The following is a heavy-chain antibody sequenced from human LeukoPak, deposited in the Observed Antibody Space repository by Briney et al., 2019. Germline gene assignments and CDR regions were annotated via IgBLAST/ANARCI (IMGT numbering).Heavy chain of an antibody. Sequence: GGSLRLSCAASGFTFSNYAIHWVRQAPGKGLEWVAVISYDGSNKYYADSVKGRFTISRDNAKNSLYLQLNSLRAEDTAVYYCAKESPGRATVTNWSYFDSWGQGTLVTVSS. CDR3: AKESPGRATVTNWSYFDS. CDR1: GFTFSNYA. J-gene: IGHJ4*02. D-gene: IGHD4-17*01. CDR2: ISYDGSNK. V-gene: IGHV3-30*04.